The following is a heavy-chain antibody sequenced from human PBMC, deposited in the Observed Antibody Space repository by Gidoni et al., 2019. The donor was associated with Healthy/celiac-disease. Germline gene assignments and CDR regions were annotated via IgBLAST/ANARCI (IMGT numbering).Heavy chain of an antibody. J-gene: IGHJ3*02. CDR3: ARERRDGDNRADAFDI. CDR2: IYSGGST. Sequence: EAQLVESGGGLIQPGGSLRLSCAASGFTVSSNYMRWVRQAPGKGLEWVSVIYSGGSTYYADSVKGRFTISRDNSKNTLYLQMNSLRAEDTAVYYCARERRDGDNRADAFDIWGQGTMVTVSS. CDR1: GFTVSSNY. V-gene: IGHV3-53*01.